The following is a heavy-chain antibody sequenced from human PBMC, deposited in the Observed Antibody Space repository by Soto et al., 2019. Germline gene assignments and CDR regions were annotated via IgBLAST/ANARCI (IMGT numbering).Heavy chain of an antibody. CDR3: AREIAVACPPPGWYFDL. CDR1: GGSISSGGYY. J-gene: IGHJ2*01. D-gene: IGHD6-19*01. V-gene: IGHV4-31*03. Sequence: QVQLQESGPGLVKPSQTLSLTCTVSGGSISSGGYYWSWIRQHPGKGLEWMGYIYDSGSTYYNPSLKGRVTKSVGTAKNHFPLKLSSVTAADTAVYYCAREIAVACPPPGWYFDLWGRGTLVTVSS. CDR2: IYDSGST.